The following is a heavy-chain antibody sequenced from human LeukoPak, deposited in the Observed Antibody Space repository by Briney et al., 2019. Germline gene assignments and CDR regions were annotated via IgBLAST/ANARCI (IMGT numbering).Heavy chain of an antibody. V-gene: IGHV1-2*02. D-gene: IGHD3-22*01. Sequence: GASVKVSCKASGYTFTGYYMHWVRQAPGQGLEWMGWINLNSGGTNYAQKFQGRVTMTRDTSISTAYMELSRLRSDDTAVYYCARGNYYDSSGYDYWGQGTLVTVSS. CDR3: ARGNYYDSSGYDY. CDR1: GYTFTGYY. J-gene: IGHJ4*02. CDR2: INLNSGGT.